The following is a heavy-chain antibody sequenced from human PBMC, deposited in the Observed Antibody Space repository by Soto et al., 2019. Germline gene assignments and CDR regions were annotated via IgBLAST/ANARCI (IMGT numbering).Heavy chain of an antibody. Sequence: SETMSLTCTVSGGPISSGGYYWSWIRQHPGKGLEWIGYIYYSGSTYYNPSLKSRVTTSVDTSKNQFSLKLSSVTAADTAVYYCARDLRFRGFYGMDVWGQGTTVTVSS. J-gene: IGHJ6*02. V-gene: IGHV4-31*03. CDR3: ARDLRFRGFYGMDV. CDR1: GGPISSGGYY. D-gene: IGHD3-10*01. CDR2: IYYSGST.